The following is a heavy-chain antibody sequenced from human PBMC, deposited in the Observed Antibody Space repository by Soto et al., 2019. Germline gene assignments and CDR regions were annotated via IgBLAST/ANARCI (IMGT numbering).Heavy chain of an antibody. Sequence: SETLSLTCSVSGGSIRTTNYFWAWIRQPPGKGLEWIASVYHSGSTYYNPSLKSRVTVSVDPSKNQFALTLSSASAADTALYYCARDSGWFDPWGQGTLVTVSS. CDR1: GGSIRTTNYF. CDR2: VYHSGST. V-gene: IGHV4-39*01. J-gene: IGHJ5*02. CDR3: ARDSGWFDP.